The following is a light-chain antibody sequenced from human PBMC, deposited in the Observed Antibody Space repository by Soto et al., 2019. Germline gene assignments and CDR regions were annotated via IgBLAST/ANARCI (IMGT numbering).Light chain of an antibody. V-gene: IGKV3-20*01. CDR3: QQFET. Sequence: EIVFTQSACTLSLSPGERATLSCRASQSVSSSYFAWYQQKPGQAPRLLIYGTSSRATGIPDRFSGSGSGTDFTLTISRLEPEDFAVYYCQQFETFGPGTKVDVK. CDR2: GTS. CDR1: QSVSSSY. J-gene: IGKJ1*01.